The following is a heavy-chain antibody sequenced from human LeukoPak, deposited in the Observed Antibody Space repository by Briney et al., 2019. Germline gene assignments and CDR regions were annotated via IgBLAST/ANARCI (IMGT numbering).Heavy chain of an antibody. CDR2: IIPIFGTA. J-gene: IGHJ3*02. CDR1: GYTFTSYY. D-gene: IGHD3-3*01. Sequence: SVKVSCKASGYTFTSYYMHWVRQAPGQGLEWMGGIIPIFGTANYAQKFRGRVTITTDESTSTAYMELSSLRSEDTAVYYCAGRVEITIFGVDAFDIWGQGTMVTVSS. V-gene: IGHV1-69*05. CDR3: AGRVEITIFGVDAFDI.